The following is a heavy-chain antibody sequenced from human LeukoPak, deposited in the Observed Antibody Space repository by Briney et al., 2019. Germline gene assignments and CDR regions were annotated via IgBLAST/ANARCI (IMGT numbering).Heavy chain of an antibody. CDR3: AKGELCFDY. V-gene: IGHV3-7*01. CDR2: MKGDGSHI. J-gene: IGHJ4*02. D-gene: IGHD2-21*01. CDR1: GFTFGNYW. Sequence: GGSLRLSCAASGFTFGNYWMSWVRQAPGGGLQWVASMKGDGSHIYYVDSVKGRFIISRDNSKNTLYLQMNSLRAEDTAVYYCAKGELCFDYWGQGTLVTVSS.